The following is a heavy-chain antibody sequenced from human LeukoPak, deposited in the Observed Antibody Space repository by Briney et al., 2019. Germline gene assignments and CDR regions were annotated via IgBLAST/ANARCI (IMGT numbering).Heavy chain of an antibody. J-gene: IGHJ4*02. Sequence: SETLSLTCTVSGGSVSSSSYYWSWIQQPPGKGLEWIGYIDCRGSTNYSPSLKSRVTISVDTSKNHFSLKLRYVTAADTAVYYCARDRIREFVYWGQGTLVTVSS. CDR3: ARDRIREFVY. CDR2: IDCRGST. CDR1: GGSVSSSSYY. V-gene: IGHV4-61*03. D-gene: IGHD3-10*01.